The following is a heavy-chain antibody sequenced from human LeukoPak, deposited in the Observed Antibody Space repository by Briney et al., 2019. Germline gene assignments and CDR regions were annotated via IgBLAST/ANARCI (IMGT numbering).Heavy chain of an antibody. CDR1: GYTLTNYD. J-gene: IGHJ6*02. V-gene: IGHV1-18*01. CDR3: ARVIGDYPYYYYYGMDV. CDR2: ISAYNGNT. D-gene: IGHD4-17*01. Sequence: GASVKVSCRASGYTLTNYDVNWVRQAPGQGLEWMGWISAYNGNTNYAQKLQGRVTMTTDTSTSTAYMELRSLRSDDTAVYYCARVIGDYPYYYYYGMDVWGQGTTVTVSS.